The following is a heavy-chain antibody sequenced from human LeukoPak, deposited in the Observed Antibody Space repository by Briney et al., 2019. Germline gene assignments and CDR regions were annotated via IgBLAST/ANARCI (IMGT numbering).Heavy chain of an antibody. V-gene: IGHV1-69*01. CDR2: IIPIFGTA. Sequence: SVKVSCKASGGTFTSYAISWVRQAPGQGLEWMGGIIPIFGTANYAQKFQGRVTITADESTSTAYMELSSLRSEDTAVYYCASSYSSSTITPGYWGQGTLVTVSS. CDR1: GGTFTSYA. J-gene: IGHJ4*02. D-gene: IGHD6-13*01. CDR3: ASSYSSSTITPGY.